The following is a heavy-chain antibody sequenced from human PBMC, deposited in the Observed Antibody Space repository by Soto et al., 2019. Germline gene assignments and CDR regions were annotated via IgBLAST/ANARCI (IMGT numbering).Heavy chain of an antibody. J-gene: IGHJ4*02. D-gene: IGHD3-3*01. CDR3: ARLLPAFGVVIMRDY. CDR2: IYYSGST. Sequence: SDTLSLTCTVSGGSISSSSYYWGWIRQPPGKGLEWIGSIYYSGSTYYNPSLKSRVTISVDTSKNQFSLKLSSVTAADTAVYYCARLLPAFGVVIMRDYWGQGTLVTVSS. CDR1: GGSISSSSYY. V-gene: IGHV4-39*01.